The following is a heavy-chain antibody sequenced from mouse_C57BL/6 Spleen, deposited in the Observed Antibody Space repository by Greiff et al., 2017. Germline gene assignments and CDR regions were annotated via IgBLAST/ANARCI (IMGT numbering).Heavy chain of an antibody. CDR3: ARRGGAHLFAMDY. D-gene: IGHD6-2*01. CDR1: GYTFTGYW. J-gene: IGHJ4*01. CDR2: ILPGSGST. V-gene: IGHV1-9*01. Sequence: VMLVESGAELMKPGGSVKLSCKATGYTFTGYWIEWVKQRPGHGLEWIGEILPGSGSTNYNEKFKGKATFTADTTANTTYMQLSSLTPEDSAIYYCARRGGAHLFAMDYWGQGTSVTVSS.